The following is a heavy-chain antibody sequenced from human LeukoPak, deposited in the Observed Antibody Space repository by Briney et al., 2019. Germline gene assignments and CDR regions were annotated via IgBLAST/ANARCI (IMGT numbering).Heavy chain of an antibody. CDR1: GGSITSSNYY. J-gene: IGHJ4*02. CDR2: FYTSGSS. D-gene: IGHD3-10*01. CDR3: ARGLWFGDENPPYFDY. V-gene: IGHV4-61*02. Sequence: TSETLSLTCTVSGGSITSSNYYWSRIRQPAGKGLEWIGRFYTSGSSKYNPSLKSRVTISVDTSKNQFSLKLSSVTAADTAVYYCARGLWFGDENPPYFDYWGQGTLVTVSS.